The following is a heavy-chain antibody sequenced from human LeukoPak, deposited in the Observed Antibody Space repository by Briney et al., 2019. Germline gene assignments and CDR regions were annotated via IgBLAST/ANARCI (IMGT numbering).Heavy chain of an antibody. D-gene: IGHD2-8*02. V-gene: IGHV4-59*08. CDR3: AGHHPRNTVDF. Sequence: GSLRLSCAASGFTFSSYAMSWIRQPPGKGLEWIAYISDIGSINYNPSLKSRVTISLDTSKNQSSLKLSSVTAADTAVYYCAGHHPRNTVDFWGQGTLVTVSS. CDR1: GFTFSSYA. J-gene: IGHJ4*02. CDR2: ISDIGSI.